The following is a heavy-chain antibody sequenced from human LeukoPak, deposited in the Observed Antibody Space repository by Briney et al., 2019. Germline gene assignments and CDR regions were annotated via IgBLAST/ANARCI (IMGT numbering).Heavy chain of an antibody. V-gene: IGHV3-9*01. CDR3: TRRAGRWKFDL. CDR2: IIWKTGNG. CDR1: GFNFDDYA. Sequence: GGSLRLSCAVSGFNFDDYAMHWVRQPPGRCLEWGSGIIWKTGNGIYADSVKGRFTISRDNAKKYLYLQMSSLRAEDTALYYCTRRAGRWKFDLWGRGTLLTVSS. D-gene: IGHD1-1*01. J-gene: IGHJ2*01.